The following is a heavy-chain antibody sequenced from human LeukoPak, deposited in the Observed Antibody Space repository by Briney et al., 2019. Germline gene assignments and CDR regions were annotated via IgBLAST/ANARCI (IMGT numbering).Heavy chain of an antibody. CDR1: GFTFSSYA. D-gene: IGHD7-27*01. V-gene: IGHV3-23*01. J-gene: IGHJ2*01. CDR2: ISGSGGST. CDR3: AKLGSHYWYFDL. Sequence: PGGSLRLSCAASGFTFSSYAMSWVRQAPGKGLEWVSAISGSGGSTYYADSVKGRFTISRDNSKNTLYLQMNSLRAKDTAVYYCAKLGSHYWYFDLWGRGTLVTVSS.